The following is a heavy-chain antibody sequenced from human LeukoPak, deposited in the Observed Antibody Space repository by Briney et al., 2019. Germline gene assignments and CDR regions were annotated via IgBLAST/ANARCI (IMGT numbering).Heavy chain of an antibody. Sequence: GESLRLSGAASGFTFSRYWMHWVRQAPGEGLVWVSRIDEHGTTIDYADSVRDRFTISRDNAKNTLYLHMNSLRAEDTAMYYCARDVGGAGSHWGQGSLVTVSS. D-gene: IGHD3-10*01. J-gene: IGHJ4*02. CDR2: IDEHGTTI. CDR1: GFTFSRYW. CDR3: ARDVGGAGSH. V-gene: IGHV3-74*01.